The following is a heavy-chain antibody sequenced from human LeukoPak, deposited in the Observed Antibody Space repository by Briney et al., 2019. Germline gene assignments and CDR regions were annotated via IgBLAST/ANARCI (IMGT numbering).Heavy chain of an antibody. D-gene: IGHD6-19*01. CDR2: ISYDGSNK. V-gene: IGHV3-30*18. Sequence: PGGSLRLSCAASGFTFSSYGMHWVRQAPGKGLEWVAVISYDGSNKYYADSVKGRFTISRDNSKNMLYLQMNSLRAEDTAVYYCAKDNRYSSGLDYWGQGTLVTVSS. CDR1: GFTFSSYG. J-gene: IGHJ4*02. CDR3: AKDNRYSSGLDY.